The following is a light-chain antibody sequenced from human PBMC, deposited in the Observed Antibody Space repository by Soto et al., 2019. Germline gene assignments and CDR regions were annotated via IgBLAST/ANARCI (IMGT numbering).Light chain of an antibody. J-gene: IGKJ1*01. Sequence: DIQMTQSPSTLSASVGDSVTITCRASQSISIWLAWFQQEPGKAPKPLIYKASTLKSGVPSRFSGSGSGTEFTLTISSLQPDDFATYYCQHYNSYSEAFGQGTKVDIK. CDR2: KAS. CDR1: QSISIW. V-gene: IGKV1-5*03. CDR3: QHYNSYSEA.